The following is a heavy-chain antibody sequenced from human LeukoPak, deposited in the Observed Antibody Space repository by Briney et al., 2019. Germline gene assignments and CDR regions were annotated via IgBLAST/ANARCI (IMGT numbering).Heavy chain of an antibody. V-gene: IGHV1-2*07. J-gene: IGHJ4*02. CDR2: INLNSGGT. CDR1: GYTFTSYA. D-gene: IGHD3-10*01. CDR3: ARDLRAVWYYVSGSSLGFDY. Sequence: ASVKVSCKSSGYTFTSYAMNWVRQAPGQGREWMAWINLNSGGTNYAHKFQDRLTMTRDTSITTAYIALSELQADDTAVYYCARDLRAVWYYVSGSSLGFDYWGQGTLVTVSS.